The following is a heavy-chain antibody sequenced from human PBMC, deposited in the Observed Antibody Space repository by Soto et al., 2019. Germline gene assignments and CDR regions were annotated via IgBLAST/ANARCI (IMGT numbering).Heavy chain of an antibody. CDR1: GFTFRSYW. CDR2: INSEGSDT. D-gene: IGHD6-13*01. V-gene: IGHV3-74*01. J-gene: IGHJ5*02. Sequence: PGGSLRLSCAASGFTFRSYWMHWVRQAPGKGLVWVSRINSEGSDTSCADSVKGRFTISRDNAKNTLYLQMNSLRAEDTAVYYCARGLSRSWSNWFDPGGQGTLVTVSS. CDR3: ARGLSRSWSNWFDP.